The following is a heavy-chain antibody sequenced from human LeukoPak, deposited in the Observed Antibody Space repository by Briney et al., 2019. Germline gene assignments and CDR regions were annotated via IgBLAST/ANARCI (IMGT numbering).Heavy chain of an antibody. CDR3: AKGPRIEAAGTYYYYYYMDV. CDR2: ISNSGSTI. D-gene: IGHD6-13*01. V-gene: IGHV3-11*01. J-gene: IGHJ6*03. CDR1: GFTFSDYY. Sequence: GGSLRLSCAASGFTFSDYYMSWIRQAPGKGLEWISYISNSGSTIYYADSVKGRFTISRDNAKNSLYLQMNSLRAEDTALYYCAKGPRIEAAGTYYYYYYMDVWGKGTTVTVSS.